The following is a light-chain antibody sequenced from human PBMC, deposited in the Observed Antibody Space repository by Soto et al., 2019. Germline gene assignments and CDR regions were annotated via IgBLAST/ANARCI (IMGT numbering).Light chain of an antibody. V-gene: IGKV3-20*01. J-gene: IGKJ2*01. CDR3: QNYGSSHT. CDR1: QSVHSNY. Sequence: EIVLTQSPGTLSLSPGERATLSCRATQSVHSNYLAWYQQKLGQAPRLLIYASYTRAAGIPGRFSGSGSGTYFTLTISRLEPEDFAIYYCQNYGSSHTFGQGTKLEIK. CDR2: ASY.